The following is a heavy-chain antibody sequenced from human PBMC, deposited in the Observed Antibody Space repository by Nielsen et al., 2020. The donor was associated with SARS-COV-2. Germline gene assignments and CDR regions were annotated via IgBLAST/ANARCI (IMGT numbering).Heavy chain of an antibody. J-gene: IGHJ4*02. CDR3: ARGSFLRSGTSCYLY. CDR2: INHSGST. V-gene: IGHV4-34*01. CDR1: GGSFSGYY. Sequence: LRLSCAVYGGSFSGYYWSWIRQPPGKGLEWIGEINHSGSTNYNPSLKSRVTISVDTSKNQFSLKLSSVTAADTAVYYCARGSFLRSGTSCYLYWGQGTLVTVSS. D-gene: IGHD2-2*01.